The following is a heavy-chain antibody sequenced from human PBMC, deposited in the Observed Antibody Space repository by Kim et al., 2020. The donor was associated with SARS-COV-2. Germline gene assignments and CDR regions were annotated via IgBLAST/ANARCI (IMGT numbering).Heavy chain of an antibody. CDR2: TYYRSKWYN. CDR3: ARVPETYYDFWSVYLNYFDP. D-gene: IGHD3-3*01. V-gene: IGHV6-1*01. J-gene: IGHJ5*02. Sequence: SQTLSLTCAISGDSVSSNSAAWNWIRQSPSRGLEWLGRTYYRSKWYNDYAVSVKSRITINPDTSKNQFSLQLNSVTPEDTAVYYCARVPETYYDFWSVYLNYFDPWGQGTLVTVTS. CDR1: GDSVSSNSAA.